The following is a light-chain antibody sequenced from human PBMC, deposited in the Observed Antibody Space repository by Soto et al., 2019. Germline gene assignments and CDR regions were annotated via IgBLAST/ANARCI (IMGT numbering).Light chain of an antibody. J-gene: IGLJ1*01. CDR2: DVT. V-gene: IGLV2-14*03. CDR1: SSDVGAFNY. CDR3: SSYTTRNTEV. Sequence: QSVLTQPASVSGSPGQSISISCIGTSSDVGAFNYVSWYQHHPGKAPQLIIYDVTSRPSGVSNRFSASRSDNTASLTISGLQAEDEADYYCSSYTTRNTEVFGTGTKVTVL.